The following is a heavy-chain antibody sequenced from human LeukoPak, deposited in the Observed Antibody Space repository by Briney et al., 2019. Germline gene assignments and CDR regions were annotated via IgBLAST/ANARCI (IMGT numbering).Heavy chain of an antibody. CDR1: GGPINKFY. D-gene: IGHD3-16*01. CDR3: ARGPRLRENYYYGLAV. J-gene: IGHJ6*02. Sequence: SETLSLPCTVSGGPINKFYWSWIRQPAEKGLEWISRVYPGGGTYYNPSLEGRVTISVDTSKNQFSLKLHSVTAADTAVYYCARGPRLRENYYYGLAVWGQGATVSVSS. V-gene: IGHV4-4*07. CDR2: VYPGGGT.